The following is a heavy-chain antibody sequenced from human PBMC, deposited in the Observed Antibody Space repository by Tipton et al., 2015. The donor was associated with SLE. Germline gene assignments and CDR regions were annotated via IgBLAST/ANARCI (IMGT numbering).Heavy chain of an antibody. CDR2: INHSGST. D-gene: IGHD7-27*01. CDR1: GGSFSGYY. Sequence: TLSLTCAVYGGSFSGYYWSWIRQPPGKGLEWIGKINHSGSTNYNPSLKSRVTISVDTSKNQFSLKLSSVTAADTAVYYCASERTGGYFDYWGQGTLVTVSS. J-gene: IGHJ4*02. CDR3: ASERTGGYFDY. V-gene: IGHV4-34*01.